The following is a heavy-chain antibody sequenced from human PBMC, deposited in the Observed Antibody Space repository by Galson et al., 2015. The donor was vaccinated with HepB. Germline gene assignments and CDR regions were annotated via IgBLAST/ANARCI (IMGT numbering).Heavy chain of an antibody. CDR1: GYTLTELS. V-gene: IGHV1-24*01. CDR3: ATYRTDYYDSSGYYDY. J-gene: IGHJ4*02. Sequence: SVKVSCKVSGYTLTELSMHWVRQAPGKGLVWMGGFDPEDGETIYAQKFQGRVTMTEDTSTDTAYMELSSLRSEDTAVYYCATYRTDYYDSSGYYDYWGQGTLVTVSS. CDR2: FDPEDGET. D-gene: IGHD3-22*01.